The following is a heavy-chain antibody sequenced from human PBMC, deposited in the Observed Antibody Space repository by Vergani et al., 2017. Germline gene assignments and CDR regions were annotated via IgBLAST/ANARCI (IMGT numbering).Heavy chain of an antibody. CDR3: AKALEYSSGWYSFFDY. J-gene: IGHJ4*02. D-gene: IGHD6-19*01. V-gene: IGHV3-9*01. CDR2: ISWNSGSI. CDR1: GFTFSSYA. Sequence: EVQLLESGGGLVQPGGSLRLSCAASGFTFSSYAMSWVRQAPGKGLEWVSGISWNSGSIGYADSVKGRFTISRDNAKNSLYLQMNSLRAEDTALYYCAKALEYSSGWYSFFDYWGQGTLVTVSS.